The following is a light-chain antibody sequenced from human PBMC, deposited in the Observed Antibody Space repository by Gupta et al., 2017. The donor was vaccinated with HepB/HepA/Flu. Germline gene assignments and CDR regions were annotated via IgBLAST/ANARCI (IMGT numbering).Light chain of an antibody. CDR2: DSY. CDR3: QQRSQWLLT. J-gene: IGKJ4*01. V-gene: IGKV3-11*01. CDR1: QRIDSF. Sequence: EIVLTQSPATLSLSAGERATLSCRASQRIDSFLAWYQQKPGQSPRILIYDSYNRATGIPARFSGSGSDTDFTLSISNLEPEDFAVYYCQQRSQWLLTFGGGTKVEIK.